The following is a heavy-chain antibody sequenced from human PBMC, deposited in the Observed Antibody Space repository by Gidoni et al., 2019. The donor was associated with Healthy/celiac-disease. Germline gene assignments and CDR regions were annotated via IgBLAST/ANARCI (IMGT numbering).Heavy chain of an antibody. V-gene: IGHV3-48*03. D-gene: IGHD1-26*01. CDR3: ARASYGGDWFDP. CDR2: ISSSGSTI. Sequence: EVQLVESGGGLVQPGGSLRLSCAASGFTFSSYEMNWVRQAPGKGLEWFSYISSSGSTIYYADSVKGRFTISRDNAKNSLYLQMNSLRAEDTAVYYCARASYGGDWFDPWGQGTLVTVSS. J-gene: IGHJ5*02. CDR1: GFTFSSYE.